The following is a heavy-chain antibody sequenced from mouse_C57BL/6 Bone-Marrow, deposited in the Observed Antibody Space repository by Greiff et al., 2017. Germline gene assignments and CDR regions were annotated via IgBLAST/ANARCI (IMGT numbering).Heavy chain of an antibody. J-gene: IGHJ3*01. D-gene: IGHD1-3*01. Sequence: QVQLQQPGAELVRPGTSVKLSCKASGYTFTSYWMHWVKQRPGQGLEWIGVIDPSDSYTNYNQKFKGKATLTVDPSSSTAYMQLSSLTSEDSAVYYCGGGIYNYEFAYWGQGTLVTVSA. CDR1: GYTFTSYW. CDR3: GGGIYNYEFAY. CDR2: IDPSDSYT. V-gene: IGHV1-59*01.